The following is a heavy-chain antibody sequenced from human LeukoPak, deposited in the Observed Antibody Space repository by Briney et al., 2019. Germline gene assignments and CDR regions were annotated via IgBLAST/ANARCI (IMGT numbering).Heavy chain of an antibody. Sequence: GGSLRLSCAASGFTFSSYAMHWVRQAPGKGLEWVAVISYDGSNKYYADSVKGRFTISRDNAKNSLYLQMNSLRAEDTALYYCAKDMFPGIAVAGTFDYWGQGTLVTVSS. D-gene: IGHD6-19*01. J-gene: IGHJ4*02. CDR3: AKDMFPGIAVAGTFDY. CDR2: ISYDGSNK. V-gene: IGHV3-30-3*01. CDR1: GFTFSSYA.